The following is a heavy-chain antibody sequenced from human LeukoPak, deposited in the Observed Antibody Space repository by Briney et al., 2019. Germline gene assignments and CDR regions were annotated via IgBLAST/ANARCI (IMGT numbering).Heavy chain of an antibody. CDR2: IYHTGNT. Sequence: SETLPLTCTVSGASDSSRGYYWSWIRQPPGKGLEWIGYIYHTGNTYYNPSLKSRVTISVDKSKNQFSLRLTSVTAADTAVYYCPITIFGVVIFDYWGQGTLVTVSS. J-gene: IGHJ4*02. CDR1: GASDSSRGYY. D-gene: IGHD3-3*01. V-gene: IGHV4-30-2*01. CDR3: PITIFGVVIFDY.